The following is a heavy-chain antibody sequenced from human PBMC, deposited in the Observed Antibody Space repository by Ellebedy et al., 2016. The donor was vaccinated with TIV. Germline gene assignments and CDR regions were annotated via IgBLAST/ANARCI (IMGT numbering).Heavy chain of an antibody. CDR1: GFTFSGYV. CDR2: ISFGGTNK. D-gene: IGHD3-22*01. V-gene: IGHV3-30*09. Sequence: GESLKISCAASGFTFSGYVIHWVRQAPGKGLEWVAAISFGGTNKYYADSLKGRFAISSDDSRDTVHLQMNSLSAEDTAVYYCARGRYYYETGWFDPWGQGTPVTVSS. J-gene: IGHJ5*02. CDR3: ARGRYYYETGWFDP.